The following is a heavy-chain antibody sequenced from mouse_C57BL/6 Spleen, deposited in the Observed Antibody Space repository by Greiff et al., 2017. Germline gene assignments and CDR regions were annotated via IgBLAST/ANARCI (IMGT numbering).Heavy chain of an antibody. V-gene: IGHV5-9-1*02. D-gene: IGHD1-1*01. CDR2: ISSGGDYI. Sequence: EVKVEESGEGLVKPGGSLKLSCAASGFTFSSYAMSWVRQTPEKRLEWVAYISSGGDYIYYADTVKGRFTISRDNARNTLYLQMSSLKSEDTAMYYCTREGNYYGSSHWYFDVWGTGTTVTVSS. CDR1: GFTFSSYA. CDR3: TREGNYYGSSHWYFDV. J-gene: IGHJ1*03.